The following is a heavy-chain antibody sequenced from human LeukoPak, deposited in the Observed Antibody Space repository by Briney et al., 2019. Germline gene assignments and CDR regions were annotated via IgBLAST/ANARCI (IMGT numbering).Heavy chain of an antibody. D-gene: IGHD1-20*01. CDR2: FDPEDGET. CDR1: GYTLTELS. V-gene: IGHV1-24*01. Sequence: ASVKVSCKVSGYTLTELSMHWVRQAPGKGLGWMGGFDPEDGETIYAQKFQGRVTMTEDTSTDTAYMELSSLRSEDTAVYYCATGPNWNYGMDVWGQGTTVTVSS. J-gene: IGHJ6*02. CDR3: ATGPNWNYGMDV.